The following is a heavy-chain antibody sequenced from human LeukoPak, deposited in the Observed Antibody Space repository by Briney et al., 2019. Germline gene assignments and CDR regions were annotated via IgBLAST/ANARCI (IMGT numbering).Heavy chain of an antibody. CDR1: GYTFTGYY. CDR3: AVVLMGVTTDY. Sequence: ASVKVSCKASGYTFTGYYIHWVRRAPGQGLEWMGWINPNSGATAYAQNLQGRVTMTRDMSISTVYMGLSSLRSDDTAMYYCAVVLMGVTTDYWGQGTLVTVSS. CDR2: INPNSGAT. D-gene: IGHD1-26*01. J-gene: IGHJ4*02. V-gene: IGHV1-2*02.